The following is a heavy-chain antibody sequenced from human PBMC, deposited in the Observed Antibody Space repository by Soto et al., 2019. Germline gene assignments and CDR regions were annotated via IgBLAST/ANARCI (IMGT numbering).Heavy chain of an antibody. V-gene: IGHV4-39*01. CDR3: ARLLYDTRGYYYFDY. J-gene: IGHJ4*02. CDR2: IYYSGST. D-gene: IGHD3-22*01. CDR1: GGSISSRSYY. Sequence: SETLSLTCSVSGGSISSRSYYWGWIRQPPGKGLEWIASIYYSGSTYYNPSLKSRVTMSVDTSKNQFSLDLRSVTAADTAVYYCARLLYDTRGYYYFDYWGKGTQVT.